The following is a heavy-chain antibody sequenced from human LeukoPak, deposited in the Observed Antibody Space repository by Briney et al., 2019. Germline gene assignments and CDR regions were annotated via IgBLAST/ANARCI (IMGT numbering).Heavy chain of an antibody. Sequence: GASVKVSCKASGGTFSSYAISRVRQAPGQGLEWMRGIIPIFGTANYAQKFQGRVTITADESTSTAYLELSSLRSEDTAVYYCATRGDSSGYYYGSIDYWGQGTLVTVSS. J-gene: IGHJ4*02. CDR3: ATRGDSSGYYYGSIDY. V-gene: IGHV1-69*13. CDR1: GGTFSSYA. D-gene: IGHD3-22*01. CDR2: IIPIFGTA.